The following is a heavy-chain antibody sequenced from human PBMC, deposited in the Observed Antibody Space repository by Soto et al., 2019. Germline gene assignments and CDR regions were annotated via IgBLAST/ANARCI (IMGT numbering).Heavy chain of an antibody. CDR2: ISYDGSNK. Sequence: VQLVESGGGVVQPGRSLRLSCAASGFTFSSYAMHWVRQAPGKGLEWVAVISYDGSNKYYADSVKGRFTISRDNSKNTLYLQMNSLRAEDTAVYYCARVIGDIVAKPADYWGQGTLVTVSS. CDR1: GFTFSSYA. V-gene: IGHV3-30-3*01. CDR3: ARVIGDIVAKPADY. J-gene: IGHJ4*02. D-gene: IGHD5-12*01.